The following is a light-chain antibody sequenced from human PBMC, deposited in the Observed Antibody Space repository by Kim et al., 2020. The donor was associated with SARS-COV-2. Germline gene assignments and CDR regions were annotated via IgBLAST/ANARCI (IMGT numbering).Light chain of an antibody. Sequence: LSPGERATLSCRASQSLPSCCSSWFQKTPRHPPRLLIDDASKGATSISDMFSGSWSGTYFTFTISVLDPDYFAVYYCQRCISGCTFGPGTKVDIK. V-gene: IGKV3-20*01. CDR3: QRCISGCT. CDR1: QSLPSCC. CDR2: DAS. J-gene: IGKJ3*01.